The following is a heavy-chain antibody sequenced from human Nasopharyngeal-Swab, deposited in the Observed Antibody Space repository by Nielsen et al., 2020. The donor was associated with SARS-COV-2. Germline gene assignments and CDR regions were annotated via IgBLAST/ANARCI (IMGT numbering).Heavy chain of an antibody. Sequence: ASVKVSCKASGYTFSGFYMHWVRQAPGQGLEWVGRFSPNSGDTIYAQEFQGRVTMTRDTSISTAYMELSSLRSDDTAVYYCARCRGFGVDIRRYGMDVWGQGTTVIVSS. CDR2: FSPNSGDT. J-gene: IGHJ6*02. D-gene: IGHD3-3*01. CDR1: GYTFSGFY. CDR3: ARCRGFGVDIRRYGMDV. V-gene: IGHV1-2*02.